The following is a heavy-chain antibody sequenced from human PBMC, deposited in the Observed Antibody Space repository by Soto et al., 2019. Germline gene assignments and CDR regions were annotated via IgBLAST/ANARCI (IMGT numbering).Heavy chain of an antibody. D-gene: IGHD1-26*01. CDR3: ARRSGSYYVGAFDI. CDR2: ISAYNGNT. Sequence: ASVKVSCKASGYTFTSYGISWVRQAPGQGLEWMGWISAYNGNTNYAQKLQGRVTMTTDTSTSTAYMELRSLRSDDTAVYYCARRSGSYYVGAFDIWGQGTMVTVSS. CDR1: GYTFTSYG. J-gene: IGHJ3*02. V-gene: IGHV1-18*01.